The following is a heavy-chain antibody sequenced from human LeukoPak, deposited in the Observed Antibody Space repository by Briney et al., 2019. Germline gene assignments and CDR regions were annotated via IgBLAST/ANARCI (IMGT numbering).Heavy chain of an antibody. CDR2: IIPIFGTA. Sequence: SVKVSCKASGGTFSSYAISWVRQAPGQGLEWMGGIIPIFGTANYAQKFQGRVTMTRDTSISTAYMELSRLRSDDTAVYYCARVYSYGYENDYWGQGTLVTVSS. V-gene: IGHV1-69*05. CDR3: ARVYSYGYENDY. D-gene: IGHD5-18*01. J-gene: IGHJ4*02. CDR1: GGTFSSYA.